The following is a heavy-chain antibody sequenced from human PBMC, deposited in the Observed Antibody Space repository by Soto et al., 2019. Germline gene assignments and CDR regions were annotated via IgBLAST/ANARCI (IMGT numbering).Heavy chain of an antibody. CDR1: GGSISSYY. D-gene: IGHD2-2*01. Sequence: QVQLQESGPGLVKPSETLSLTCTVSGGSISSYYWSWIRQPPGKGLEWIGYIYYSGSTNYNPALKSRVTISVDTSKNQFSVELSSVTAADTAVYYLARGDAEGSFDYWGQGTLVTVSS. V-gene: IGHV4-59*01. CDR3: ARGDAEGSFDY. CDR2: IYYSGST. J-gene: IGHJ4*02.